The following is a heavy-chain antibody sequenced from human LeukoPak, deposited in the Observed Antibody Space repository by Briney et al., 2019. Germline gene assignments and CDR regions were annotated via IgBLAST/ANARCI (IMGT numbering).Heavy chain of an antibody. D-gene: IGHD6-13*01. J-gene: IGHJ4*02. CDR2: IYYSGST. V-gene: IGHV4-61*01. Sequence: PSETLPLTCTVSGGSVSSGSYYWSWIRQPPGKGLEWIGYIYYSGSTNYNPSLKSRVTISVDTSKNQFSLKLSSVTAADTAVYYCAREAGIAAAGTGVGTFDYWGQGTLVTVSS. CDR3: AREAGIAAAGTGVGTFDY. CDR1: GGSVSSGSYY.